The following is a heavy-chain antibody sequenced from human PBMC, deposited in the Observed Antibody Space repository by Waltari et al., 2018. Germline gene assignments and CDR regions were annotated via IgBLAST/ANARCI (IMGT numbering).Heavy chain of an antibody. CDR2: INPNRGGT. D-gene: IGHD6-13*01. J-gene: IGHJ4*02. CDR3: ASLEYSSSWYSGD. CDR1: GYTFTGYY. Sequence: QVQLVQSGAEVKKPGASVKVSCKASGYTFTGYYMHWVRQAPGQGLEWMGWINPNRGGTNYAQKFQGRVTMTRDTSISTAYMELSRLRSDDTAVYYCASLEYSSSWYSGDWGQGTLVTVSS. V-gene: IGHV1-2*02.